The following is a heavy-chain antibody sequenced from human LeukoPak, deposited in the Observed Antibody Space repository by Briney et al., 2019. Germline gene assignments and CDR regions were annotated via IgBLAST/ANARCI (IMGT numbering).Heavy chain of an antibody. V-gene: IGHV4-59*01. CDR3: TRGGYNYDSPPGDPFDY. CDR2: IYYRGNT. CDR1: GGSISSYY. Sequence: SETLSLTCTVSGGSISSYYWSWIRQPPGKGLEWIGYIYYRGNTNYNPSLKSRVTISVDMSKNQFSLKLSSVTAAETAVYYCTRGGYNYDSPPGDPFDYWGQGTLVTVSS. D-gene: IGHD5-18*01. J-gene: IGHJ4*02.